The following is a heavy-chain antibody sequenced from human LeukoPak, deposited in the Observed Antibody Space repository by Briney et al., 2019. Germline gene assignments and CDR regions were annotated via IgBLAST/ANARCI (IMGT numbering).Heavy chain of an antibody. CDR2: IYYSGST. V-gene: IGHV4-59*11. Sequence: SETLSLTCTVSGGSMNSHYWTWIRQPPRKGLEWIGYIYYSGSTSYNPSLKSRVTISVATSENQFSLKLTSVTAADTAVYYCASGADYSNYYFNYWGQGTLVTVSS. D-gene: IGHD4-11*01. J-gene: IGHJ4*02. CDR3: ASGADYSNYYFNY. CDR1: GGSMNSHY.